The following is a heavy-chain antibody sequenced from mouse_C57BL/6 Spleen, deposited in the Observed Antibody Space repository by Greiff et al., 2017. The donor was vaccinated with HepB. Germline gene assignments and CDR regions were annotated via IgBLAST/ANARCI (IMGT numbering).Heavy chain of an antibody. CDR2: ISNLAYSI. Sequence: EVKVVESGGGLVQPGGSLKLSCAASGFTFSDYGMAWVRQAPRKGPEWVAFISNLAYSIYYADTVTGRFTISRENAKNTLYLEMSSLRSEDTAMYYCARHYGNYVDYYAMDYWGQGTSVTVSS. J-gene: IGHJ4*01. CDR3: ARHYGNYVDYYAMDY. V-gene: IGHV5-15*01. CDR1: GFTFSDYG. D-gene: IGHD2-1*01.